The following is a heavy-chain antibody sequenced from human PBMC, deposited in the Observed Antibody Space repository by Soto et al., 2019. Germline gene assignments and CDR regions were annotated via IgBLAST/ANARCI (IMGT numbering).Heavy chain of an antibody. V-gene: IGHV4-59*12. CDR1: GDSMTGAN. J-gene: IGHJ5*02. CDR3: ARGGLLWFGELLSRNWFDP. CDR2: IDYSGST. D-gene: IGHD3-10*01. Sequence: SETLSLTCSVSGDSMTGANWGWFRQSPEKGLVWIGYIDYSGSTNYNPSLKSRVTISVDTSRNQFSLKLSSVTAADTAVYYCARGGLLWFGELLSRNWFDPWGQGTLVTVSS.